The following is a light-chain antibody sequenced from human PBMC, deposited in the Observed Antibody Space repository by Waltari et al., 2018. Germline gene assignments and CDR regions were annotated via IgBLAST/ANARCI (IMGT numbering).Light chain of an antibody. CDR3: QQYVESPAT. CDR2: HAS. Sequence: TVLTQSPGTVSLSPGDRATLSSWDSQSVRIYLAWYQQKPGQAPRLLIYHASTRATGIPDRFSASGSGTDFSLTISRLEPEDFAMYYCQQYVESPATFGQGTKVEIK. CDR1: QSVRIY. V-gene: IGKV3-20*01. J-gene: IGKJ1*01.